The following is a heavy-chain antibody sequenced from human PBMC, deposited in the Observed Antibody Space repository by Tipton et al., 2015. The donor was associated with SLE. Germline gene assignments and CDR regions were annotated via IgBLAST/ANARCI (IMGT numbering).Heavy chain of an antibody. V-gene: IGHV4-39*07. D-gene: IGHD6-13*01. CDR2: INHSGST. Sequence: TLSLTCTVSGGSISSSSYYWGWIRQPPGKGLEWIGEINHSGSTNYNPSLKSRVTISVDTSKNQFSLKLSSVTAADTAVYYCARAGGPSIAAAGFFDYWGQGTLVTVSS. CDR1: GGSISSSSYY. J-gene: IGHJ4*02. CDR3: ARAGGPSIAAAGFFDY.